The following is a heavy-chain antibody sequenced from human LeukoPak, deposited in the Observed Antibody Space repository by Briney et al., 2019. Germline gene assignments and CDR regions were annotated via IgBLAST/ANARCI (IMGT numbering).Heavy chain of an antibody. V-gene: IGHV1-18*01. D-gene: IGHD3-22*01. Sequence: ASVKVSCKASGYSFISYGISWVRQAPGQGLGWMGSISAYNGNINYAQKLQGRVTMTTDTSTSTAYMELRSLRSDDTAVYYCARDIHYSDSSGYPEYWGQGTLVTVSS. CDR1: GYSFISYG. J-gene: IGHJ4*02. CDR3: ARDIHYSDSSGYPEY. CDR2: ISAYNGNI.